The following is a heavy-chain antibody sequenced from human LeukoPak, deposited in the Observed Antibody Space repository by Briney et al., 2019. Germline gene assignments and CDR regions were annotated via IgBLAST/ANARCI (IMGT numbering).Heavy chain of an antibody. V-gene: IGHV4-34*01. CDR3: AREICRNCSNTSTS. CDR1: GGSFSGYY. D-gene: IGHD2-2*01. Sequence: SETLSLTCAVSGGSFSGYYWSWIRQPPGEGLEWIGEINHSGSTNYNPPLKRRVTISVDTSKNQFSLKLSSVTAADTAVYYCAREICRNCSNTSTSWGQGTLVTVSS. CDR2: INHSGST. J-gene: IGHJ5*02.